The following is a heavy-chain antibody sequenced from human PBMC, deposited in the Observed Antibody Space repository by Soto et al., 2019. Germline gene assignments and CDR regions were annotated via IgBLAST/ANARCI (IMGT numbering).Heavy chain of an antibody. Sequence: SETRSRTGSVDGGCFRGYYWSWIRQPPGNVREWIGEINQRGSTNYNPSIKSRVTISVDTSKNQFSLKLSSVTAADTAVYYCARVPGYSSSWSRIYYGMDVWGQGPTVTVSS. J-gene: IGHJ6*02. CDR1: GGCFRGYY. CDR2: INQRGST. D-gene: IGHD6-13*01. CDR3: ARVPGYSSSWSRIYYGMDV. V-gene: IGHV4-34*01.